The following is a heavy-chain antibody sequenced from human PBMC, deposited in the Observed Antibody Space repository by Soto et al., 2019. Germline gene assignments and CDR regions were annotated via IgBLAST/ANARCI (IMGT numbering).Heavy chain of an antibody. J-gene: IGHJ5*02. D-gene: IGHD2-15*01. Sequence: QVQLVESGGGLVKPGGSLRLSCAASGFTFSDYYMSWIRQAPGKGLEWVSYISSSGSTIYYADSVKGRFTISRDNAKNQLYLQMNNLRAEDTAVYYCSIVSPQRVVVAATVWFDHWGQGTLVTVSS. CDR1: GFTFSDYY. CDR2: ISSSGSTI. CDR3: SIVSPQRVVVAATVWFDH. V-gene: IGHV3-11*01.